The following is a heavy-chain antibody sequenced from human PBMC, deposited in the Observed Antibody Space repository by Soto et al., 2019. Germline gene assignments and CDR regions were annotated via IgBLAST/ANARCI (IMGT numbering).Heavy chain of an antibody. CDR2: IFSNDEK. D-gene: IGHD3-10*01. V-gene: IGHV2-26*01. CDR3: TRIEKGSATYT. J-gene: IGHJ5*02. CDR1: GFSLSKTRMG. Sequence: QVTLKESGPVLVKPTETLTLTCTVSGFSLSKTRMGVSWIRQPPGKALEWLAHIFSNDEKSYSTSLKSRLTISQDTSKSQVVLSMTNMDPVDTATYYCTRIEKGSATYTWGQGTLVTVSS.